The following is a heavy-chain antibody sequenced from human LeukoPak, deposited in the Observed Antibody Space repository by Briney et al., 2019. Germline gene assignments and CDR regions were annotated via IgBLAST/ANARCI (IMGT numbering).Heavy chain of an antibody. CDR3: AKDRTYYDFWSGQGGFDY. V-gene: IGHV3-23*01. J-gene: IGHJ4*02. CDR2: ISGSGGST. Sequence: GGSLRLSCAASGFTFSSYAMSWVRQAPGKGLEWVSAISGSGGSTYYADSMKGRLTISRDNSKNTLYLQMNSLRAEDTAVYYCAKDRTYYDFWSGQGGFDYWGLGTLLTVSS. CDR1: GFTFSSYA. D-gene: IGHD3-3*01.